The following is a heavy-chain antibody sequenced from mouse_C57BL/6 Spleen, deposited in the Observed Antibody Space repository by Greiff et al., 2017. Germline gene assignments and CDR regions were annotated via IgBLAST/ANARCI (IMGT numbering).Heavy chain of an antibody. J-gene: IGHJ1*03. D-gene: IGHD2-1*01. CDR3: AGWDMGYGTPLDFGG. CDR2: ICPSDSDT. CDR1: GFTFTSYW. V-gene: IGHV1-61*01. Sequence: VKLQQSGAELVRPGSSVKLSCTASGFTFTSYWMDWVKQRPGQGLEWIGNICPSDSDTHSNQKFKDKATLTVDKSSSTAYMQLSSLTSEDSAVYYCAGWDMGYGTPLDFGGWGTGTTVTVSS.